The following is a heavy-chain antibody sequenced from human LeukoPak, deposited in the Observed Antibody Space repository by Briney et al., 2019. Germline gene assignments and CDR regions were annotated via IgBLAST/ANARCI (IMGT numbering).Heavy chain of an antibody. Sequence: PGGSLRLSCAASGFTFSDYDMHWVRQATGKGLEWVSAIGTAGDTYYPGSVKGRFTISRENAKNSLYLQMNSLRAGDTAVYYCAIGVEYYDFWSGYSDLYYFDYWGQGTLVTVSS. J-gene: IGHJ4*02. V-gene: IGHV3-13*01. CDR1: GFTFSDYD. CDR3: AIGVEYYDFWSGYSDLYYFDY. D-gene: IGHD3-3*01. CDR2: IGTAGDT.